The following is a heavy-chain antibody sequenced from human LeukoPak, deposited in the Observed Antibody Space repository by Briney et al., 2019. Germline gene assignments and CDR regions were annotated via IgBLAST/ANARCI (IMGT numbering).Heavy chain of an antibody. V-gene: IGHV1-24*01. CDR1: GYTLTELS. J-gene: IGHJ4*02. Sequence: ASVKVSCKVSGYTLTELSMHWVRQAPGKGLEWMGGFDPEDGETIYAQKFQGRVTMTEDTSTDTAYMELSSLRSEDTAVYYCATGPTKFRSGYYQFDYWGQGTLVTVSS. CDR2: FDPEDGET. D-gene: IGHD3-3*01. CDR3: ATGPTKFRSGYYQFDY.